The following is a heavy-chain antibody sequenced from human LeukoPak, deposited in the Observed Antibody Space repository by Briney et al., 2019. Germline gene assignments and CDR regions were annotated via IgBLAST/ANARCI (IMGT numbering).Heavy chain of an antibody. J-gene: IGHJ4*02. CDR1: GGSISSSSYY. V-gene: IGHV4-39*07. CDR3: ARRYPLDYGDYYFDY. CDR2: IYYSGST. D-gene: IGHD4-17*01. Sequence: SETLSLTCTVSGGSISSSSYYWGWIRQPPGKGLEWIGSIYYSGSTNYNPSLKSRVTISVDTSKNQFSLKLSSVTAADTAVYYCARRYPLDYGDYYFDYWGQGTLVTVSS.